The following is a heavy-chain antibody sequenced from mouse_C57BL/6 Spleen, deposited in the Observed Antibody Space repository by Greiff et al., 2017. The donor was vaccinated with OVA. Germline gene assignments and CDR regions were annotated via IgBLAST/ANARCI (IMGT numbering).Heavy chain of an antibody. J-gene: IGHJ4*01. CDR3: ARLGSTTVVDAMDY. CDR2: IDPSDSYT. CDR1: GYTFTSYW. V-gene: IGHV1-50*01. D-gene: IGHD1-1*01. Sequence: QVQLQQPGAELVKPGASVKLSCKASGYTFTSYWMQWVKQRPGQGLEWIGEIDPSDSYTNYNQKFKGKATLTVDTSSSTAYMQLSSLTSEDSAVYYCARLGSTTVVDAMDYWGQGTSVTVSS.